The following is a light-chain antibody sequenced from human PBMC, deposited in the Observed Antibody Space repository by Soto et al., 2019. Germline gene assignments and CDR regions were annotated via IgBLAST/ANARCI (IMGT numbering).Light chain of an antibody. CDR3: QQSYSTPSIT. V-gene: IGKV1-39*01. Sequence: DIQMTQSPSSLSASVGDRITITCRASENIARHLNWYQQKPGKAPNLLIYAASNLQNGVPLRFRGGGSGTDFTLTISNLQPEDFATYYCQQSYSTPSITFGQGTRLEIK. CDR2: AAS. CDR1: ENIARH. J-gene: IGKJ5*01.